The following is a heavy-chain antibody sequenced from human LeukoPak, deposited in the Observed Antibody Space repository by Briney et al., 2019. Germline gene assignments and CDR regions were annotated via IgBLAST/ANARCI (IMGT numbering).Heavy chain of an antibody. D-gene: IGHD2-2*01. V-gene: IGHV4-34*01. CDR3: ASTKDMVVVPAAGFDY. J-gene: IGHJ4*02. CDR2: INHSGST. Sequence: SETLSLTCAVYGGSFSGYYWSWIRQPPGKGLEWIGEINHSGSTNYNPSLKSRVTISVGTSKNQFSLKLSSVTAADTAVYYCASTKDMVVVPAAGFDYWGQGTLVTVSS. CDR1: GGSFSGYY.